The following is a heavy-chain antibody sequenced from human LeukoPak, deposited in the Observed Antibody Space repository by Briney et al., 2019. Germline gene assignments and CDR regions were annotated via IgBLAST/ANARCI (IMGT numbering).Heavy chain of an antibody. Sequence: GGSLRLSCAASGFTFSSYSMNWVRQAPGKGLEWVSYISSSSSTIYYADSVKGRFTISRDNSKNSLYLQMNSLRVEDTALYYCAKGNGDFSHFYNGMDVWGRGTTVTVSS. D-gene: IGHD4-17*01. CDR1: GFTFSSYS. V-gene: IGHV3-48*04. CDR3: AKGNGDFSHFYNGMDV. J-gene: IGHJ6*02. CDR2: ISSSSSTI.